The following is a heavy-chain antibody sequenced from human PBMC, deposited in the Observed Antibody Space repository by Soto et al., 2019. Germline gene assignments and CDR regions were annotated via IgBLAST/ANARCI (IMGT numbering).Heavy chain of an antibody. CDR2: IYSDGSR. J-gene: IGHJ6*04. Sequence: EVQLVESGGGLVQPGGSLRLSCAASGVTVSNNYMSWVRQAPGKGLEWVSVIYSDGSRYYADSVQGRFTISRDNSKNSVFIQMNSLRAEDSAVYYCARDVGVWGRGTAVTVSS. V-gene: IGHV3-66*01. CDR3: ARDVGV. CDR1: GVTVSNNY.